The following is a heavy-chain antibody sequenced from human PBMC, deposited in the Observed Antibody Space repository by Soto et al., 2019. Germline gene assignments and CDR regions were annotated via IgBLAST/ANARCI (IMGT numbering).Heavy chain of an antibody. J-gene: IGHJ4*02. CDR2: INAGNGNT. CDR1: GYTFTSYA. Sequence: GASVKVSCKASGYTFTSYAMHWVRQAPGQRLEWMGWINAGNGNTKYSQKFQGRVTITRDTSASTAYMELSSLRSEDTAVYYCARVMWNGSGSYWYGSEDYWGQGTLVTVSS. CDR3: ARVMWNGSGSYWYGSEDY. V-gene: IGHV1-3*01. D-gene: IGHD3-10*01.